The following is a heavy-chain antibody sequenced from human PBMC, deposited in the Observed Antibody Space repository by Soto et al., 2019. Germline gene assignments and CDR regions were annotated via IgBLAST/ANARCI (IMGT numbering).Heavy chain of an antibody. D-gene: IGHD3-16*02. CDR2: INHVGST. CDR3: ARGPGREIASTT. J-gene: IGHJ5*02. V-gene: IGHV4-34*01. Sequence: LSLTCAVYGGSLSSHYGSWIRQPPGKGLEWIGEINHVGSTNYNPSLKSRVTITADTSKNQFSLKLSSVTAADTAMYYCARGPGREIASTTWGRGTLVTVSS. CDR1: GGSLSSHY.